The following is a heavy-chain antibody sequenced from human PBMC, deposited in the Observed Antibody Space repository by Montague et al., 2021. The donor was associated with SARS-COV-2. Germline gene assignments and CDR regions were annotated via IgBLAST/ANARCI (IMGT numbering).Heavy chain of an antibody. Sequence: SETLSLTCTVSGGSIIHYYWSWIRQPAGKGLFLIWRISASVHTNYNPSLKSRVTMSVDTSRNQFSLKLSSVTAADTAVYYCARDRQRLYYYDSGTYKWGGEGMDVWGQGTTVTVSS. CDR3: ARDRQRLYYYDSGTYKWGGEGMDV. CDR1: GGSIIHYY. J-gene: IGHJ6*02. CDR2: ISASVHT. D-gene: IGHD3-10*01. V-gene: IGHV4-4*07.